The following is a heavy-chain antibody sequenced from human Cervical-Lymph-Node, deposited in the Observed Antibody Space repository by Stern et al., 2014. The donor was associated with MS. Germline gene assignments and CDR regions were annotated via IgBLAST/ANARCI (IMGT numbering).Heavy chain of an antibody. CDR1: GFIFSNYG. CDR2: VWYDGRNR. Sequence: VQLVESGGGVVQPGRSLRLSCAASGFIFSNYGFYWVRQSPGKGLEWVAVVWYDGRNRDYGDAVKGQVSISRDNSQSTLQLQMNDLRVEDTGVYYCARVEDVYWRSPIGHALWGQGTLVSVS. V-gene: IGHV3-33*01. CDR3: ARVEDVYWRSPIGHAL. D-gene: IGHD2-8*01. J-gene: IGHJ4*02.